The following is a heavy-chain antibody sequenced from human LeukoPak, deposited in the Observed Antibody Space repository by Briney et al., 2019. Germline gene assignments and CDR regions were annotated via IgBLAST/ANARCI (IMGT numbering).Heavy chain of an antibody. D-gene: IGHD3-9*01. CDR3: ARDRVPRYYDILTGYYNLYYFDY. CDR1: GFTFSSYR. CDR2: ISSSSSYI. Sequence: GGSLRLSCAPSGFTFSSYRMNWVRQAPGKGLEWVSSISSSSSYIYYAYSVKGRFTISRDNAKNSLYLQMNSLRAEDTAVYYCARDRVPRYYDILTGYYNLYYFDYWGQGTLVTVSS. V-gene: IGHV3-21*01. J-gene: IGHJ4*02.